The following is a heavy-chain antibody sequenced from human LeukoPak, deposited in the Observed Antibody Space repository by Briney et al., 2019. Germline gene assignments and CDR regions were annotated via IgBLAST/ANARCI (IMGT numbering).Heavy chain of an antibody. CDR2: ISSSGGNT. J-gene: IGHJ3*02. V-gene: IGHV3-64*04. CDR3: ARDLWGIAARLPDGAFDI. CDR1: GFTFSSYA. Sequence: PGGSLRLSCSASGFTFSSYAMHWVRQAPGKGLEYVSAISSSGGNTYYADSVKGRFTISRDNAKNSLYLQMNSLRAEDTAVYYCARDLWGIAARLPDGAFDIWGQGTMVTVSS. D-gene: IGHD6-6*01.